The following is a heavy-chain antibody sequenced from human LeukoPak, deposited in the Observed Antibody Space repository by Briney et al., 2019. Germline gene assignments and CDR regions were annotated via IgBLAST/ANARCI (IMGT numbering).Heavy chain of an antibody. Sequence: PSETLSLTRTVSGYSISSGYYWGWIRQPPGKGLEWIGSIYYSGSTYYNPSLKSRVTISVDTSKNQFSLKLSSVTAADTAVYYCARDLRDYDYVWDYYFDYWGQGTLVTVSS. CDR1: GYSISSGYY. J-gene: IGHJ4*02. D-gene: IGHD3-16*01. V-gene: IGHV4-38-2*02. CDR2: IYYSGST. CDR3: ARDLRDYDYVWDYYFDY.